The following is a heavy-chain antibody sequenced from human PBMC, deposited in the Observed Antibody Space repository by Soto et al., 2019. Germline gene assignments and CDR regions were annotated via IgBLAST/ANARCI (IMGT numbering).Heavy chain of an antibody. CDR2: INHSGST. Sequence: QVQLQQWGAGLLKPSETLSLTCAVYGGSFSGYYWSWIRQPPGKGLEWIGEINHSGSTNYNPSLKSRVTISVDTSKNQFSLKLSSVTAADTAVYYCARGPIAAGSNPLDYWGQGTLVTVSS. V-gene: IGHV4-34*01. CDR1: GGSFSGYY. CDR3: ARGPIAAGSNPLDY. D-gene: IGHD6-13*01. J-gene: IGHJ4*02.